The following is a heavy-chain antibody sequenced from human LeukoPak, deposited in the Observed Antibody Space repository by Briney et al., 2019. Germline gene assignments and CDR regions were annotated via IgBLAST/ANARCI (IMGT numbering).Heavy chain of an antibody. CDR1: GFTFSSYA. Sequence: GGSLRLSCAASGFTFSSYAMSWVRQAPGKGLEWVSAISGSGGSTYYADSVKGRFTISRDNSKNTLYLQMNSLRAEDTAVYYCAMRRYCSSTSCYPFDYWGQGTLATVSS. D-gene: IGHD2-2*01. CDR2: ISGSGGST. J-gene: IGHJ4*02. CDR3: AMRRYCSSTSCYPFDY. V-gene: IGHV3-23*01.